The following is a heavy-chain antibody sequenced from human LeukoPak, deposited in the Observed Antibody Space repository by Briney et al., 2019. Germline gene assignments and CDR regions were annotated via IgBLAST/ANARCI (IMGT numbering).Heavy chain of an antibody. V-gene: IGHV3-23*03. J-gene: IGHJ4*02. CDR3: AKCGARFGCYDSGD. CDR1: GFSFGDFG. Sequence: GGSLRLSCAASGFSFGDFGMSWVRQAPGKGLEWVSVIYSGGSTYYADSVKGRFTISRDNSKNTLYLRINSLRAEDTAVYYCAKCGARFGCYDSGDWGQGTLVTVSS. D-gene: IGHD2-15*01. CDR2: IYSGGST.